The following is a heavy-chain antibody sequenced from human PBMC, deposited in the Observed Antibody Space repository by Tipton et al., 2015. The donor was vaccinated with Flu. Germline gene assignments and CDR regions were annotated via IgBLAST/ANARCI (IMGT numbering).Heavy chain of an antibody. J-gene: IGHJ5*02. V-gene: IGHV4-59*12. Sequence: TLSLTCVVSGASISANYWSWIRQASGKGLEWVGHVYHSGATNYNPSLGSRVTISVDTSKKKFSLNPRSVTAADTAVYFCAKNPYGSGRYSPWGQGTLVTVSS. CDR1: GASISANY. CDR2: VYHSGAT. CDR3: AKNPYGSGRYSP. D-gene: IGHD3-10*01.